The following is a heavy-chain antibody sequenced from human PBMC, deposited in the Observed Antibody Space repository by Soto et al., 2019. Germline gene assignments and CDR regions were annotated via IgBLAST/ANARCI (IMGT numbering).Heavy chain of an antibody. Sequence: ASVKVSCKASGYTFTSYYMHWVRQAPGQGLEWMGIINPSGGSTSYAQKFQGRVTMTRDTSTSTAYLQWSSLTASDTAMYYCATFRGNYYGMDVWGQGSTVTVSS. CDR1: GYTFTSYY. CDR2: INPSGGST. D-gene: IGHD3-3*02. J-gene: IGHJ6*02. V-gene: IGHV1-46*01. CDR3: ATFRGNYYGMDV.